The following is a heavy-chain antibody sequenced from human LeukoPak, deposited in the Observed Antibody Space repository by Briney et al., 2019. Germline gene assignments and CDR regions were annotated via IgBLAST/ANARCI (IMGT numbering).Heavy chain of an antibody. J-gene: IGHJ4*02. CDR2: INPNSGGT. D-gene: IGHD3-9*01. V-gene: IGHV1-2*04. CDR1: GYTFTSYY. Sequence: ASVKVSCKASGYTFTSYYMHWVRQAPGQGLEWMGWINPNSGGTNYAQKFQGWVTMTRDTSISTAYMELSRLRSDDTAVYYCARETKELRYFDWLWRTPDLPPEYYFDYWGQGTLVTVSS. CDR3: ARETKELRYFDWLWRTPDLPPEYYFDY.